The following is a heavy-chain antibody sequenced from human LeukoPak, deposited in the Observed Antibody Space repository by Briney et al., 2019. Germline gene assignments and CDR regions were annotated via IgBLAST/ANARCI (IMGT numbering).Heavy chain of an antibody. CDR1: GYTFTSYG. J-gene: IGHJ4*02. Sequence: ASVKVSFKASGYTFTSYGISWVRQAPGQGLEWMGWISAYNGNTNYAQKLQGRVTMTTDTSTSTAYMELRSLRSDDTAVYYCARDRTGTTRDYFDYWGQGTLVTVSS. CDR3: ARDRTGTTRDYFDY. D-gene: IGHD4-11*01. CDR2: ISAYNGNT. V-gene: IGHV1-18*01.